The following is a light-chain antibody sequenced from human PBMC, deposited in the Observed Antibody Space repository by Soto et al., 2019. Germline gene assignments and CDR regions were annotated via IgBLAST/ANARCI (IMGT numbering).Light chain of an antibody. Sequence: QSVLTQPRSVSGSPGQSVTISCTGTSSDVGGYNYVSWYQQHPGKAPKLMIYDVSERPSGVPDRFSGSKSGNTASLTISGLQAEDEADYYCYSYAGSDTLVFGGGTKVTVL. CDR3: YSYAGSDTLV. CDR2: DVS. J-gene: IGLJ3*02. CDR1: SSDVGGYNY. V-gene: IGLV2-11*01.